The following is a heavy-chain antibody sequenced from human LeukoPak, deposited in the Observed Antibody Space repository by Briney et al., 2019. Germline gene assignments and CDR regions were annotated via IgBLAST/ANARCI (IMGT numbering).Heavy chain of an antibody. CDR3: AREFYYDSSFSFDI. V-gene: IGHV4-59*01. D-gene: IGHD3-22*01. Sequence: SGTLSLTCTVSGSSISSYYWSWIRQPPGQGLEWIGYIYYSGSTNYNPSLKSRVTISVDTSKNQFSLKLSSVTAADTAMYYCAREFYYDSSFSFDIWGQGTMVTVSS. J-gene: IGHJ3*02. CDR2: IYYSGST. CDR1: GSSISSYY.